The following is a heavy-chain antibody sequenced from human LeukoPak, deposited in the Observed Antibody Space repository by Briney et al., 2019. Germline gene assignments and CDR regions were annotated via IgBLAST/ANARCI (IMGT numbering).Heavy chain of an antibody. D-gene: IGHD2-2*02. J-gene: IGHJ4*02. CDR2: ISGSGGST. CDR3: ARLRGEYQLLYFSYFDY. CDR1: GFTFSSRA. V-gene: IGHV3-23*01. Sequence: GGSLRLSCAASGFTFSSRAMNWVRQTPGEGLEWVSSISGSGGSTYYVDSVKGRFTISRDNSKNTLYLQMNSLRAEDTAVYYCARLRGEYQLLYFSYFDYWGQGTLVTVSS.